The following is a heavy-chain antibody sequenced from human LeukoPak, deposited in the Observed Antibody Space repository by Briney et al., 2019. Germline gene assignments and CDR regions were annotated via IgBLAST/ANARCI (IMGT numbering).Heavy chain of an antibody. D-gene: IGHD6-19*01. Sequence: ASVKVSCKASGYTFTGYYMHWVRQAPGQGLEWMGWINPNSGGTNYAQKFQGRVTMTRDTSISTAYMELSRLRSDDTAVYYCARVPVAGTTPNDYWGQGTPVTVSS. CDR2: INPNSGGT. CDR1: GYTFTGYY. J-gene: IGHJ4*02. V-gene: IGHV1-2*02. CDR3: ARVPVAGTTPNDY.